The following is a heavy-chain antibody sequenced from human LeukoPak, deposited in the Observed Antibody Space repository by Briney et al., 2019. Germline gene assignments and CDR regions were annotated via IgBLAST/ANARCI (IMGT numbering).Heavy chain of an antibody. J-gene: IGHJ4*02. CDR1: GCTFTNYA. V-gene: IGHV1-18*01. Sequence: ASVKVSCKASGCTFTNYAISWVRQAPGQGLEWMGWITAYNGNTNYAQKLQGRVTMTTDTSTNTAYMELRSLRSDDTAVYFCARGEGFLDYWGQGTLVTVSS. CDR3: ARGEGFLDY. CDR2: ITAYNGNT.